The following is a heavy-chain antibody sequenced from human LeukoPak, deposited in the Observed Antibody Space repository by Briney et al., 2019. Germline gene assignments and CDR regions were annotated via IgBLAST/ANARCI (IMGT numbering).Heavy chain of an antibody. Sequence: ASVKVSCKASGYTYTSYGISWVRQAPGQWLEWMGWICAYNGNTNYAQKLQGRVTMTTDTSTSTAYMELRSLRSDDTAVYYCASSAGYDILTAYLLDYWGQGTLVTVSS. CDR2: ICAYNGNT. CDR3: ASSAGYDILTAYLLDY. D-gene: IGHD3-9*01. V-gene: IGHV1-18*01. J-gene: IGHJ4*02. CDR1: GYTYTSYG.